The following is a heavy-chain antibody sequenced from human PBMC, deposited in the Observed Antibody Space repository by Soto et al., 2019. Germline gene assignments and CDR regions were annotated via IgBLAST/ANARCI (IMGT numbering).Heavy chain of an antibody. J-gene: IGHJ4*02. D-gene: IGHD1-1*01. CDR3: TREDRTGTYFDY. Sequence: QVQLVESGGGVVQPGRSLRLSCAASGFTFSNYGMHWVRQAPGKGLEWVAVTSYDGSNNYFADSVKGRFTISRDHSKNTVYLQMISLRGEDTAVYYCTREDRTGTYFDYWGQGTLVTVYS. CDR2: TSYDGSNN. CDR1: GFTFSNYG. V-gene: IGHV3-30*03.